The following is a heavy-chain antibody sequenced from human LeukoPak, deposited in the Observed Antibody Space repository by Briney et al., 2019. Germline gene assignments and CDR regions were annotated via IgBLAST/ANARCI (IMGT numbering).Heavy chain of an antibody. CDR1: GFTFKNAW. Sequence: GGSLRLSCAVSGFTFKNAWMSWVRQAPGQGLEWVGRIKTKTEGATTDYAAPVKGRFTILRDDSKNTIYLQMNSLNTEDTAVYYCTTVNSGSHDYWGQGTLVTVSS. CDR3: TTVNSGSHDY. J-gene: IGHJ4*02. D-gene: IGHD1-26*01. V-gene: IGHV3-15*01. CDR2: IKTKTEGATT.